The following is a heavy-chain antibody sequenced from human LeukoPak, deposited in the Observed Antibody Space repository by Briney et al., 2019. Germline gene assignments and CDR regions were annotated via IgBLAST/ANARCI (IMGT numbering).Heavy chain of an antibody. CDR1: GYTFTRYY. V-gene: IGHV1-46*01. D-gene: IGHD4-23*01. Sequence: ASVKVSCKASGYTFTRYYMHWVRQAPGQGLEWMGIINPSGGRTTYAQKFQGRVTMTRNTSISTAYMELSSLRSEDTAVYYCARAPAYGDNYYYYYYMDVWGKGTTVTISS. J-gene: IGHJ6*03. CDR3: ARAPAYGDNYYYYYYMDV. CDR2: INPSGGRT.